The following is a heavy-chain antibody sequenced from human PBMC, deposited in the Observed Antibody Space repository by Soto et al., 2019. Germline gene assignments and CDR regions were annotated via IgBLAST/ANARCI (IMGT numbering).Heavy chain of an antibody. CDR1: GGSISSSSYY. CDR2: IYYSGST. CDR3: AGDDSSSWYDHYFVY. J-gene: IGHJ4*02. Sequence: QLQLQESGPGLVKPSETLSLTCTVSGGSISSSSYYWGWIRQPPGKGLEWIGSIYYSGSTHYNPSLKSRVTLSVDTSKNHFALKLSSLSAADTAVDYCAGDDSSSWYDHYFVYWGQEPLVTVSS. D-gene: IGHD6-13*01. V-gene: IGHV4-39*02.